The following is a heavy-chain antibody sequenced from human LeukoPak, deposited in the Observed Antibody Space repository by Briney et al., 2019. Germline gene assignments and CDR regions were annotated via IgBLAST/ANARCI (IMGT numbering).Heavy chain of an antibody. CDR1: GGSFSGYY. CDR3: ARGTGLIFYSRGWHYFDY. Sequence: SETLSLTCAVYGGSFSGYYWSWIRQPPGKGLEWIGEINHSGSTNYNPSLKSRVTISVDTSKNQFSLKLSSVTAADTAVYYCARGTGLIFYSRGWHYFDYWGQGTLVTVSS. V-gene: IGHV4-34*01. CDR2: INHSGST. D-gene: IGHD6-19*01. J-gene: IGHJ4*02.